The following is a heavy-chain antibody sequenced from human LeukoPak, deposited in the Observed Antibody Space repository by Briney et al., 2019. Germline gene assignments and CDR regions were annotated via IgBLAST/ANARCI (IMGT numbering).Heavy chain of an antibody. CDR3: ARPLYSSSWYIIDY. CDR1: GFTFSSYW. V-gene: IGHV3-7*01. CDR2: IKQDGSEK. D-gene: IGHD6-13*01. Sequence: PGGSLRLSCAASGFTFSSYWMSWVRQAPGKGLEWVANIKQDGSEKYYVDSVKGRFTISRDNAKNSLYLQMNSLRAEDTAVYYCARPLYSSSWYIIDYWGQGTLVTVSS. J-gene: IGHJ4*02.